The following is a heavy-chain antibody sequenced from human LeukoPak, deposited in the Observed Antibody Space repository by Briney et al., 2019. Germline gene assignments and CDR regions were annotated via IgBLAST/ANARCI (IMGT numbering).Heavy chain of an antibody. CDR2: IYYSGST. CDR3: ARSRDGYMGDY. CDR1: GGSISSGGYS. J-gene: IGHJ4*02. D-gene: IGHD5-24*01. Sequence: PSQTLSLTCTVSGGSISSGGYSWSWIRQHPGKGLEWIGYIYYSGSTYYNPSLKSRVTISVDTSKNQFSLKLSSVTAADTAVYYCARSRDGYMGDYWGQGTLVTVSS. V-gene: IGHV4-31*03.